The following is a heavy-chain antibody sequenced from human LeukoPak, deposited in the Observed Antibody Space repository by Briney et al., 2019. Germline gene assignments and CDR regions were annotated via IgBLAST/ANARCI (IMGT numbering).Heavy chain of an antibody. CDR2: IYYSGST. CDR1: GGSISSYY. J-gene: IGHJ4*02. Sequence: SETLSLTCTVSGGSISSYYWSWIRQPPGKGLEWIGYIYYSGSTNYNPSLKSRVTISVDTSKNQFSLKLSSVTAADTAVYYCARDTTIRGAPGYWGQGTLVTVSS. D-gene: IGHD5-24*01. V-gene: IGHV4-59*01. CDR3: ARDTTIRGAPGY.